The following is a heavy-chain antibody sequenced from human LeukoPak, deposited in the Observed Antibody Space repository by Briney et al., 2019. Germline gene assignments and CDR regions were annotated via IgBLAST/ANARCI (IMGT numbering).Heavy chain of an antibody. V-gene: IGHV3-53*01. CDR3: ARQSTSCYPYHDAFDI. Sequence: GGSLRLSCAASGFTFSSYAMSWVRQAPGKGLEWVSVIYSGGSTYYADSVKGRFTISRDNSKNTLYLQMNSLRAEDTAVYYCARQSTSCYPYHDAFDIRGQGTMVTVSS. CDR1: GFTFSSYA. J-gene: IGHJ3*02. CDR2: IYSGGST. D-gene: IGHD2-2*01.